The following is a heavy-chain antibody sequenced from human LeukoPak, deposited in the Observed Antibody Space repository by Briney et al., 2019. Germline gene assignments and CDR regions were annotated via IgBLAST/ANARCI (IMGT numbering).Heavy chain of an antibody. CDR2: IKQDGSEK. D-gene: IGHD6-19*01. Sequence: GGSLRLSCAASGFTFSTYRMSWVRQAPGKGLEWVANIKQDGSEKHYVDSVKGRFTISRDNAKNSLYLHIDSLRAEDTAVYYCARGRVGQWLVDAFDIGGQGTMVTVSS. J-gene: IGHJ3*02. CDR1: GFTFSTYR. CDR3: ARGRVGQWLVDAFDI. V-gene: IGHV3-7*01.